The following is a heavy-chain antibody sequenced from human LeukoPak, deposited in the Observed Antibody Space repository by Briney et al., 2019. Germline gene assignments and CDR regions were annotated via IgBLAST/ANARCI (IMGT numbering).Heavy chain of an antibody. D-gene: IGHD3-22*01. J-gene: IGHJ5*02. V-gene: IGHV1-18*04. CDR1: GYTFTSYY. Sequence: ASVKVSCKASGYTFTSYYMHWVRQAPGQGLEWMGWISAYNGNTNYAQKLQGRVTMTTDTSTSTAYMELRSLRSDDTAVYYCARSYYDSSGNNWFDPWGQGTLVTVSS. CDR3: ARSYYDSSGNNWFDP. CDR2: ISAYNGNT.